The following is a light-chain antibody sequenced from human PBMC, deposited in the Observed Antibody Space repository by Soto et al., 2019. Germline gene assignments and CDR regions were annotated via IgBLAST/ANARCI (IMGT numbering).Light chain of an antibody. J-gene: IGKJ5*01. CDR1: QGITNY. CDR3: QQYDSVFT. V-gene: IGKV1-33*01. CDR2: GAS. Sequence: DIQMTQSPSSLSASVGDRVTITCQASQGITNYLNWYQQKPGKAPKLLIYGASNLETGVPSRFSGSGSGTDFTFTISSLQAEDIATYFCQQYDSVFTFGQGTRLENK.